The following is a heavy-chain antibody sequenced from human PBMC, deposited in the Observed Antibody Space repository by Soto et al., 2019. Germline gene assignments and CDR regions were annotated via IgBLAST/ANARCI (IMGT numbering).Heavy chain of an antibody. Sequence: GGSLRLSCAASGFTFTNYAMHWVRQAPGKGLEWVAVISYDGSKKYYADSVKGRFTISRDNSKSTLYLQMNSLRAEDTAVFYCARAYYHDKSDFDDWGQGTEVTVSS. CDR1: GFTFTNYA. CDR3: ARAYYHDKSDFDD. D-gene: IGHD3-22*01. V-gene: IGHV3-30-3*01. J-gene: IGHJ4*02. CDR2: ISYDGSKK.